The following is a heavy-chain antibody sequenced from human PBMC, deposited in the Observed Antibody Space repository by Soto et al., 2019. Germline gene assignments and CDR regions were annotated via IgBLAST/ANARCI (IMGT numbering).Heavy chain of an antibody. CDR1: GFTFSSYS. CDR2: ISSSSYI. CDR3: ARMGSQRYYYYGMDV. V-gene: IGHV3-21*01. D-gene: IGHD6-25*01. J-gene: IGHJ6*02. Sequence: PGGSLRLSCAASGFTFSSYSMNWVRQAPGKGLEWVSSISSSSYIYYADSVKGRFTISRDNAKNSLYLQMNSLRAEDTAVYYCARMGSQRYYYYGMDVWGQGTTVTVSS.